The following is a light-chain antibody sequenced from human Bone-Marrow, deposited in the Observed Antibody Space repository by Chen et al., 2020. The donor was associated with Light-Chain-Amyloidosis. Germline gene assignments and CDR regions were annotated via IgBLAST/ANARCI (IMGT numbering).Light chain of an antibody. CDR2: EVT. CDR1: SGDAGDDNQ. CDR3: SSYTITNTLV. J-gene: IGLJ1*01. V-gene: IGLV2-14*01. Sequence: QSPLTQPASVSGSPVQSTTIPCTGTSGDAGDDNQFSWYQQHPDKAPKLMIYEVTNRPSWVPDRCSGSKSDNTASLTISELQTEDEADYFCSSYTITNTLVFGSGTRVTVL.